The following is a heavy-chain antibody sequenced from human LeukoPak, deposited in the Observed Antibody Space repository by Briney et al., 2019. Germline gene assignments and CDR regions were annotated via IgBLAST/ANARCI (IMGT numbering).Heavy chain of an antibody. CDR3: ARERGGYHDY. D-gene: IGHD5-12*01. J-gene: IGHJ4*02. CDR2: ISYDGSNK. Sequence: GGSLRLSCAASGFTFSSYAMHWVRQAPGKGLEWVAVISYDGSNKYYADSVKGRFTISRDNSKNTLFLQMNSLRAEDTAVYYCARERGGYHDYWGQGTLVTVSS. CDR1: GFTFSSYA. V-gene: IGHV3-30-3*01.